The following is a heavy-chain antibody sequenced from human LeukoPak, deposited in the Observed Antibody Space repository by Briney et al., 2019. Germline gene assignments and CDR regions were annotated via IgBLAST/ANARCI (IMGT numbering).Heavy chain of an antibody. V-gene: IGHV3-7*03. Sequence: GGSLRLSCPASGFSFSTHWMIWVRQAPGKGLEWVANIEPDGSARYYVDSVKGRFTISRDNTRNSLYLQMNSLRVEDTAVYYCARALAMVRGVKDHDAFDIWGQGTMVTVSS. J-gene: IGHJ3*02. D-gene: IGHD3-10*01. CDR2: IEPDGSAR. CDR1: GFSFSTHW. CDR3: ARALAMVRGVKDHDAFDI.